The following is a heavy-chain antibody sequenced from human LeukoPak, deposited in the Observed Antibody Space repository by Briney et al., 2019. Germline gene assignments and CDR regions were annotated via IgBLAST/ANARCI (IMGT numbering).Heavy chain of an antibody. CDR2: INHSGST. Sequence: PSETLSLTCAVYGGSFSGYYWSWIRQPPGKGLEWIGEINHSGSTNYNPSLKSRVTISVDTSKNHFSLKLSSVTAADTAVYYCARGRTTETTFYFYYHGMDVWGQGTTVTVSS. J-gene: IGHJ6*02. CDR1: GGSFSGYY. V-gene: IGHV4-34*01. CDR3: ARGRTTETTFYFYYHGMDV. D-gene: IGHD4-11*01.